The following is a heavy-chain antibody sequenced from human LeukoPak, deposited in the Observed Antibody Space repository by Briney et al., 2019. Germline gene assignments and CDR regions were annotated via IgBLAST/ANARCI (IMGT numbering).Heavy chain of an antibody. CDR1: GYTFTSYG. CDR3: ARATSNDILTGWHFDY. CDR2: ISAYNGNT. Sequence: GASVKVSCKASGYTFTSYGISWVRQAPGQGLEWMGWISAYNGNTNYAQKLQGRVTVTTDTSTSTAYMELRSLRSDDTAVYYCARATSNDILTGWHFDYWGQGTLVTVSS. V-gene: IGHV1-18*01. J-gene: IGHJ4*02. D-gene: IGHD3-9*01.